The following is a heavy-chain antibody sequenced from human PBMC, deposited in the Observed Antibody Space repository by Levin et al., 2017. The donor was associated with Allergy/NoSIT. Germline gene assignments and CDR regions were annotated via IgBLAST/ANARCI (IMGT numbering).Heavy chain of an antibody. V-gene: IGHV3-9*01. CDR2: ISWNSGSI. CDR3: AKDLRYFDWLPHGMDV. D-gene: IGHD3-9*01. Sequence: SLKISCAASGFTFDDYAMHWVRQAPGKGLEWVSGISWNSGSIGYADSVKGRFTISRDNAKNSLYLQMNSLRAEDTALYYCAKDLRYFDWLPHGMDVWGQGTTVTVSS. J-gene: IGHJ6*02. CDR1: GFTFDDYA.